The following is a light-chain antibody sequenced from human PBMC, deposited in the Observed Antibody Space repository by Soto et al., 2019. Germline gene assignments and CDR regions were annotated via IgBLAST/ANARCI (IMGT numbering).Light chain of an antibody. Sequence: QSVLSHPRSVSWSPGQSFTISCTETSSDVGGYNYVSWYQQHPGKAPKLMIYDVSERPSGVPDRFSGSKSGNTASLTISGLQAEHEADYYCCSYAGTYTYVVFGGGPKVTVL. J-gene: IGLJ2*01. CDR2: DVS. V-gene: IGLV2-11*01. CDR1: SSDVGGYNY. CDR3: CSYAGTYTYVV.